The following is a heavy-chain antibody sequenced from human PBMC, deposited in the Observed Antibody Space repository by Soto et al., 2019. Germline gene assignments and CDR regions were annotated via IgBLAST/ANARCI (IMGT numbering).Heavy chain of an antibody. Sequence: SETLSLTCTVSGGSISSSSYYWGWIRQPPGKGLEWIGSIYYSGSTYYNPSLKSRVTISVDTSKNQFSLKLSSETAADTAVYYCARASSGYLVDYWGQGTLVTVSS. J-gene: IGHJ4*02. CDR3: ARASSGYLVDY. V-gene: IGHV4-39*01. CDR2: IYYSGST. D-gene: IGHD3-22*01. CDR1: GGSISSSSYY.